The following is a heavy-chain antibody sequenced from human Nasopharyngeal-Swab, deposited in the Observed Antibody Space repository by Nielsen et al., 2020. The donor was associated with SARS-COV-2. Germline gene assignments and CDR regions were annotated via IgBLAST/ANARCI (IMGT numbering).Heavy chain of an antibody. CDR1: GFTFSSYW. Sequence: GESPQISCAASGFTFSSYWMSWVRQAPGKGLEWVANIKQDGSEKYYVDSVKGRFTISRDNAKNSLYLQMNSLSAEDTAVYYCARDSFSRVGAAGSSHYYYYGMDVWGQGTTVTVSS. D-gene: IGHD6-13*01. J-gene: IGHJ6*02. CDR2: IKQDGSEK. CDR3: ARDSFSRVGAAGSSHYYYYGMDV. V-gene: IGHV3-7*01.